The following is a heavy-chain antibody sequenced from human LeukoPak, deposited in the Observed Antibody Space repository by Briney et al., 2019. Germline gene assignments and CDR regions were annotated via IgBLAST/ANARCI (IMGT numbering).Heavy chain of an antibody. J-gene: IGHJ3*02. D-gene: IGHD1-1*01. Sequence: PGGSLRLSCAASVFTFSDYYMSWIRQAPGKGLEWVSHISTTSTNTNYADSVKGRFTISRDNAKSSLYLQMKSLRDEATARHYSARPRATTGRIEDKDAFDIWGQGTMVIVSS. CDR1: VFTFSDYY. V-gene: IGHV3-11*03. CDR3: ARPRATTGRIEDKDAFDI. CDR2: ISTTSTNT.